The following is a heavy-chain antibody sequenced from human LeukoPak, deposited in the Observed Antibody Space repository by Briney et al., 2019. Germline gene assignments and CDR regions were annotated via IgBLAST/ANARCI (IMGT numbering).Heavy chain of an antibody. CDR3: ARDGIDY. Sequence: GGSLRLSCAASGFTFSNYWMSWVRQAPGKGLEWVANINQDGSEKYYVDSVKGRFTISRDNAKNSVNLQMNSLRAEDTALYYYARDGIDYWGQGTLVTVSS. CDR1: GFTFSNYW. V-gene: IGHV3-7*04. CDR2: INQDGSEK. D-gene: IGHD1-26*01. J-gene: IGHJ4*02.